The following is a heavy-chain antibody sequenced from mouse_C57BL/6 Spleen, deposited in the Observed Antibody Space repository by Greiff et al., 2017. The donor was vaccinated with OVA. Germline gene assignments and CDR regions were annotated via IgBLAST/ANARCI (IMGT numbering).Heavy chain of an antibody. J-gene: IGHJ4*01. CDR1: GYAFSSYW. CDR3: ARGGSNYEDYYAMDY. Sequence: QVQLQQSGAELVKPGASVKISCKASGYAFSSYWMNWVKQRPGKGLEWIGQIYPGDGDTNYNGKFKGKATLTADKSSSTAYMQLSSLTSEDSAFYFCARGGSNYEDYYAMDYWGQGTSVTVSS. V-gene: IGHV1-80*01. CDR2: IYPGDGDT. D-gene: IGHD2-5*01.